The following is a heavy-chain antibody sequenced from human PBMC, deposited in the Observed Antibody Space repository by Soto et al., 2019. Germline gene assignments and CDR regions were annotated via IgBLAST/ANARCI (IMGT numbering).Heavy chain of an antibody. J-gene: IGHJ6*03. CDR3: ARESVVVVPTAIGYYYYYYMDV. D-gene: IGHD2-2*02. CDR2: ISSSGSTI. Sequence: GGSMRVPCTVFGFKIIDHYISWILKAKGKGLEWVSYISSSGSTIYYADSVKGRFTISRDNAKNSLYLQMNSLRAEDTAVYYCARESVVVVPTAIGYYYYYYMDVWGKGTTVTVSS. CDR1: GFKIIDHY. V-gene: IGHV3-11*01.